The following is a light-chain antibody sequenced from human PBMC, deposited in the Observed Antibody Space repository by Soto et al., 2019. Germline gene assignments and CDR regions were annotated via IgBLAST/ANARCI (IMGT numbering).Light chain of an antibody. Sequence: EIVMTQSPATLSVSPGERATLSCRASQSVSSKLAWYQQKPGQAPSLLIYGASTRATGIPARFSGSGSGTEFTLTISSLQSEDFAVYYCQQYNNWPPTFGQGTKVEIK. V-gene: IGKV3-15*01. J-gene: IGKJ1*01. CDR3: QQYNNWPPT. CDR2: GAS. CDR1: QSVSSK.